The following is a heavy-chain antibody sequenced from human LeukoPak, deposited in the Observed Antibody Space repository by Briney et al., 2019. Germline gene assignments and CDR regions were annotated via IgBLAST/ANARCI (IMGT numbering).Heavy chain of an antibody. CDR2: IYHSGST. CDR3: ARHFSLGAFDI. Sequence: PSETLSLTCSVSGYSISSGYYWGWIRQPPGKGLEWIGSIYHSGSTYYNPSLKSRVTISVDTSKNQFSLKLSSMTAADTAVYYCARHFSLGAFDIWGQGTMVSVSS. J-gene: IGHJ3*02. CDR1: GYSISSGYY. V-gene: IGHV4-38-2*01. D-gene: IGHD3-3*02.